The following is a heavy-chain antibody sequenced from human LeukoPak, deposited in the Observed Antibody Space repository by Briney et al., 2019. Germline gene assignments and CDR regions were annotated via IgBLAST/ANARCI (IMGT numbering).Heavy chain of an antibody. CDR2: IYHSGST. J-gene: IGHJ6*03. CDR3: ARHDGSGTGYYYYYYVDV. V-gene: IGHV4-38-2*01. CDR1: GYSISSGYY. Sequence: PSETLSLTCAVSGYSISSGYYWGWIRQPPGKGLEWIGSIYHSGSTYYNPSLKSRVTISVDTSKNQFSLKLRPVTAADTAVYYCARHDGSGTGYYYYYYVDVWGKGTTVTVSS. D-gene: IGHD3-10*01.